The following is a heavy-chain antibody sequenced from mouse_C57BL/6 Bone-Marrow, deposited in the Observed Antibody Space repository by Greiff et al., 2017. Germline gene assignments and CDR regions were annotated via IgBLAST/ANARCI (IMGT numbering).Heavy chain of an antibody. J-gene: IGHJ1*03. D-gene: IGHD1-1*01. CDR3: ARGLITTVVATPWWYFDV. V-gene: IGHV1-55*01. CDR2: IYPGSGST. Sequence: QVQLQQPGAELVKPGASVKMSCKASGYTFTSYWITWVKQRPGQGLEWIGDIYPGSGSTNYNEKFKSKATLTVDTSSSTAYMQLSSLTSEDSAVYYCARGLITTVVATPWWYFDVWGTGTTVTVSS. CDR1: GYTFTSYW.